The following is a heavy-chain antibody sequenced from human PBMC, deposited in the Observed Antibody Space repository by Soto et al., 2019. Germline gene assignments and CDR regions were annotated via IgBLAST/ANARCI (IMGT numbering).Heavy chain of an antibody. CDR1: GFTFSTYA. V-gene: IGHV3-30-3*01. CDR2: TSYDGSNE. Sequence: GGSLRLSCAASGFTFSTYAMHWVRQAPGRGLEWVAVTSYDGSNEYYGDSVKGRSTISRDNSKNTVYLQMNSLRAEDTAVYYCARDQRKKGDMDVWGQGTTVTAP. CDR3: ARDQRKKGDMDV. D-gene: IGHD3-16*01. J-gene: IGHJ6*02.